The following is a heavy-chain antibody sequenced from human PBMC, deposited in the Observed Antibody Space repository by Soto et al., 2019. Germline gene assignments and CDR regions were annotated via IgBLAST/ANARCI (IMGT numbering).Heavy chain of an antibody. Sequence: QVQLVESGGGVVQPGRSLRLSCAASGFTFSNYGMHWVRQAPGQGVEWVAVIWNDGTNKYYVDSVRGRLTISRDDSKNTPYLDMNRLRPEDTGVYYCAKDMAAAAHQGDAFNIWGLGTMVSVSA. CDR2: IWNDGTNK. V-gene: IGHV3-33*03. D-gene: IGHD6-13*01. CDR3: AKDMAAAAHQGDAFNI. J-gene: IGHJ3*02. CDR1: GFTFSNYG.